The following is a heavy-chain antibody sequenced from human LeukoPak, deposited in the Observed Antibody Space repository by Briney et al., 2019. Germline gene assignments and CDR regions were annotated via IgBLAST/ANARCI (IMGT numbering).Heavy chain of an antibody. V-gene: IGHV4-4*07. Sequence: PSEPLSLPCSVSGGSISIYHGRWLRQPAGKGLEWIGCIYTCGSPNYNPPRESRVTMSVDTSKKHFSLALSSVTAGDTAVYYCARFSLYDSSGDAFDIWGQGTIVTVSS. D-gene: IGHD3-22*01. CDR2: IYTCGSP. J-gene: IGHJ3*02. CDR1: GGSISIYH. CDR3: ARFSLYDSSGDAFDI.